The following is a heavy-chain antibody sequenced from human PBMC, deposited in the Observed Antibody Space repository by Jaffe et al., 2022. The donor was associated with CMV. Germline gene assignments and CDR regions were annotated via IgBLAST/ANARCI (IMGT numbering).Heavy chain of an antibody. Sequence: EVQLLESGGGLVQPGGSLRLSCAASGFTFSSYAMTWVRQAPGKGLEWVSAISGGGGSTYYADSVKGRFTISRDNSKNTLYLQMNSLRAEDTAVYYCAKGSGGSCYRNWFDPWGQGTLVTVSS. J-gene: IGHJ5*02. D-gene: IGHD2-15*01. CDR2: ISGGGGST. V-gene: IGHV3-23*01. CDR3: AKGSGGSCYRNWFDP. CDR1: GFTFSSYA.